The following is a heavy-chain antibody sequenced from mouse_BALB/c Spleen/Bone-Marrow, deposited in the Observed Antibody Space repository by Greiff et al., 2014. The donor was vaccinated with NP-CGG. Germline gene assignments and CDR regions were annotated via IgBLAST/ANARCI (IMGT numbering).Heavy chain of an antibody. V-gene: IGHV14-3*02. J-gene: IGHJ4*01. CDR1: GFNIKDTY. Sequence: EVKVVESGAELVKPGASVKLSCTASGFNIKDTYMHWVKQRPEQGLEWIGRIDPANGNTKYDPKFQGKATITADTSSNTAYPQLSSLTSEDTAVYYCARWEYYAMDYWGQGTSVTVSS. CDR3: ARWEYYAMDY. CDR2: IDPANGNT. D-gene: IGHD4-1*01.